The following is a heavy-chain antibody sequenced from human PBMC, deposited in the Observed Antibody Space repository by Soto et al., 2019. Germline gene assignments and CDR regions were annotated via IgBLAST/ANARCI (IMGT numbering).Heavy chain of an antibody. V-gene: IGHV3-7*04. D-gene: IGHD3-22*01. CDR2: IKQDGSEK. Sequence: GGSLRLSCAASGFTFSSYWMSWVRQAPGKGLEWVANIKQDGSEKYYVDSVKGRFTISRDNAKNSLYLQMNSLRAEDTAVYYCARFYYDSSGYLPSPYYYYYGMDAWGQGTTVTVSS. J-gene: IGHJ6*02. CDR1: GFTFSSYW. CDR3: ARFYYDSSGYLPSPYYYYYGMDA.